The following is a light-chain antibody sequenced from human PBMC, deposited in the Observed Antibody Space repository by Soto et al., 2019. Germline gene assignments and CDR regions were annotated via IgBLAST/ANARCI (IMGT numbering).Light chain of an antibody. CDR1: QSVSSSN. CDR2: DAS. V-gene: IGKV3-20*01. Sequence: EIVLTQSPGTLSLSPGEGATLSCRASQSVSSSNLAWYQQKPGQAPRLLIYDASTRASGIPDRFSGSGSGTAFTLTISRLEPEDFAVYYCQQYGSSPDTFGQGTKLEIK. J-gene: IGKJ2*01. CDR3: QQYGSSPDT.